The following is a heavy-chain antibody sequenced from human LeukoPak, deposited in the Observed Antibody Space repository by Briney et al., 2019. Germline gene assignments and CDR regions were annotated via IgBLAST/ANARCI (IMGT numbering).Heavy chain of an antibody. J-gene: IGHJ3*02. V-gene: IGHV4-61*02. CDR3: ARALSGWSAFDI. CDR2: IYTSGST. D-gene: IGHD6-19*01. CDR1: GGSISSGSYY. Sequence: SETLSLTCTVSGGSISSGSYYWSWIRQPAGKGLEWIGRIYTSGSTNYNPSLKSRVTISVDTSKNQFSLKLSSVTAADTAVYYCARALSGWSAFDIWGQGTMVTVSS.